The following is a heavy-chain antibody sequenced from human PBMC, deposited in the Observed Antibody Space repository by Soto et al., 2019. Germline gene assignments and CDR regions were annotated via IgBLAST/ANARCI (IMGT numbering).Heavy chain of an antibody. D-gene: IGHD2-2*03. V-gene: IGHV3-49*04. Sequence: GGSLRLSCNCSGFRFSEHAMTWVRQAPGKGLEWVGFIRNTPYGGTTDYAASVRGRFIISRDDSASIAYLQMNSLKTEDSGLYYCSRGSFGYYGPWGPGTLVTVSS. CDR3: SRGSFGYYGP. J-gene: IGHJ5*02. CDR2: IRNTPYGGTT. CDR1: GFRFSEHA.